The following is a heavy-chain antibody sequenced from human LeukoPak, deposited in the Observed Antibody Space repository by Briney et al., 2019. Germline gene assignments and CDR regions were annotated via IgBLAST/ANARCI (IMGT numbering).Heavy chain of an antibody. CDR2: IYYSGST. J-gene: IGHJ5*02. D-gene: IGHD6-13*01. V-gene: IGHV4-59*01. CDR1: GGSINSYY. Sequence: SETLSLTCTVSGGSINSYYWSWIRQPPGKGLEWIGYIYYSGSTNYNPSLKSRVTISIDTSKNQFSLKLSSVTAADTAVYYCARDLSSSWYGGWFDPWGQGTLVTVSS. CDR3: ARDLSSSWYGGWFDP.